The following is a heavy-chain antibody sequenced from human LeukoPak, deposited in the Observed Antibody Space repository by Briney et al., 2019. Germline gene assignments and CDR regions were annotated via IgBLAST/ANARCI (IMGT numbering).Heavy chain of an antibody. J-gene: IGHJ4*02. Sequence: GGSLRLSCAASGFTFSSYSMNWVRQAPGKGLEWVSSISSSSSYTNYADSVKGRFTISRDNAKNSLYLQMNSLRAEDTAVYYCARDLSSGYYGSGSYFDYWGQGTLVTVSS. CDR1: GFTFSSYS. CDR2: ISSSSSYT. CDR3: ARDLSSGYYGSGSYFDY. V-gene: IGHV3-21*01. D-gene: IGHD3-10*01.